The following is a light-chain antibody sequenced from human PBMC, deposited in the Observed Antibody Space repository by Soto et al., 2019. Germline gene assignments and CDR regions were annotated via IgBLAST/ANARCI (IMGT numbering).Light chain of an antibody. J-gene: IGKJ5*01. Sequence: IVLRQSPVTLSLSPWERATLSCRASPHVSIKLACSRQKPGQTPRLLIYGASNRDTGTPARFSGSGSGTAFTLTISSLEPEDLALYYCQQRSTWPTFGQGTRLEIK. CDR3: QQRSTWPT. V-gene: IGKV3-11*01. CDR2: GAS. CDR1: PHVSIK.